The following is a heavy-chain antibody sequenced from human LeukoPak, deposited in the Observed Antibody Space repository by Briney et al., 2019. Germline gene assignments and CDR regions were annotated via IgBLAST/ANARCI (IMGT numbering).Heavy chain of an antibody. CDR3: AKDIRSIVVPPDAMDV. CDR2: ISWNSDII. Sequence: RRSLRLSCAASGFTFDDYAMHWVRQAPGKGLEWVSGISWNSDIIGYADSVKGRFTISRDSAKNSLYLQMNSLRPEDTAFYYCAKDIRSIVVPPDAMDVWGQGTTVTVSS. V-gene: IGHV3-9*01. J-gene: IGHJ6*02. CDR1: GFTFDDYA. D-gene: IGHD2-2*01.